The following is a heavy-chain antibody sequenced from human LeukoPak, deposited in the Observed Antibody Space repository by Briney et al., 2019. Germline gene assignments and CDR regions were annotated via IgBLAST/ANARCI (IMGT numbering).Heavy chain of an antibody. Sequence: GGSLRLSCAASGFTFSTYWMDWVRQAPGKGLEWVANVKQDGSRKYYVDSVKGRFTISRENARNSLYLEMNSLRVEDTAVYYCARDWGDESRGQFDAFDIWGQGTRVTVSS. V-gene: IGHV3-7*04. D-gene: IGHD3-16*01. CDR3: ARDWGDESRGQFDAFDI. CDR2: VKQDGSRK. J-gene: IGHJ3*02. CDR1: GFTFSTYW.